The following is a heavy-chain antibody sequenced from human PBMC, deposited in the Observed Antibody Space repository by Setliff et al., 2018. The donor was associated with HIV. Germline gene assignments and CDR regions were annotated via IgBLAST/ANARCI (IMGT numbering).Heavy chain of an antibody. V-gene: IGHV1-18*01. CDR2: ISAYNGNT. Sequence: GASVKVSCKASGYNFINYGISWVRQAPGQGPEWMGWISAYNGNTDYAPRLLGRVTMTTDTFTSTAYMELRSLSSDDTAVYYCARARLQGIVTAVGPRDNCLDPWGQGTRVTVSS. CDR1: GYNFINYG. D-gene: IGHD1-26*01. CDR3: ARARLQGIVTAVGPRDNCLDP. J-gene: IGHJ5*02.